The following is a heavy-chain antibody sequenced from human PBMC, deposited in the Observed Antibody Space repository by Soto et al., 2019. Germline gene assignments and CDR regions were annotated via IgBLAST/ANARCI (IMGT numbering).Heavy chain of an antibody. CDR3: ARVGRGKTWTDHALDI. Sequence: SVKVSCKASGGTFSSYTISWVRQAPGQGLEWMGRIIPILGIANYAQKFQGRVTITADKSTSTAYMELSSLRSEDTAVYYCARVGRGKTWTDHALDIWGQGTVVTVSS. CDR2: IIPILGIA. D-gene: IGHD1-1*01. V-gene: IGHV1-69*02. CDR1: GGTFSSYT. J-gene: IGHJ3*02.